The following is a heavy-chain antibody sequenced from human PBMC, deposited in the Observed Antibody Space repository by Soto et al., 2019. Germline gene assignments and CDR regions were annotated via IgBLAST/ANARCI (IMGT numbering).Heavy chain of an antibody. V-gene: IGHV3-21*01. CDR2: ISSSSSYI. J-gene: IGHJ3*02. D-gene: IGHD7-27*01. Sequence: GGSLRLSCAASGFTFSSYSMNWVRQAPGKGLEWVSSISSSSSYIYYADSVKGRFTISRDNAKNSLYLQMNSLRAEDTAVYYCARGGTLTGDRDDAFDIWGQGTMVTVSS. CDR1: GFTFSSYS. CDR3: ARGGTLTGDRDDAFDI.